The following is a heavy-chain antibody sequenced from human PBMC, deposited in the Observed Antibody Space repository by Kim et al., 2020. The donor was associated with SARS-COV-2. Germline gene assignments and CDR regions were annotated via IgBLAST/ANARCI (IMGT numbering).Heavy chain of an antibody. V-gene: IGHV4-31*03. J-gene: IGHJ4*02. D-gene: IGHD2-21*01. Sequence: SETLSLTCTVSGGSISSGGYYWSWIRQHPGKGLEWIGYIYYSGSTYYNPSLKSRVTISVDTSKNQFSLKLSSVTAADTAVYYCARTSQAVAYDYWGQGTLVTVSS. CDR2: IYYSGST. CDR1: GGSISSGGYY. CDR3: ARTSQAVAYDY.